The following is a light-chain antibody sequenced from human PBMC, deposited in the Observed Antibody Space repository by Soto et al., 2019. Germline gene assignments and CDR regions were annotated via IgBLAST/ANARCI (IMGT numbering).Light chain of an antibody. CDR3: AAWDGSLSAYV. J-gene: IGLJ1*01. CDR2: RNN. V-gene: IGLV1-47*01. CDR1: SSNIGSNY. Sequence: QSVLTQPPSASGTPGQRVTISCSGSSSNIGSNYVYWYQQLPGTAPKLLIYRNNQRPSGVPDRFSGSKSGTSASLAISGLRSEDEAYYYCAAWDGSLSAYVFGTGTKSPS.